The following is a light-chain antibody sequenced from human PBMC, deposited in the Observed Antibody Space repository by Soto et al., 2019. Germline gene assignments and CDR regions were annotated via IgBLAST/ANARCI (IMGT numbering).Light chain of an antibody. Sequence: IQLTQSPSSRSASVVDRVTITFRASQGISSYLAWYQQKPGRAPNLLIYAASTLQSGVPSRFSGSRSGTDFTLTISSLQPGDFATYYCQQLNSYPLTFGEGTKVDI. CDR3: QQLNSYPLT. CDR2: AAS. J-gene: IGKJ4*01. V-gene: IGKV1-9*01. CDR1: QGISSY.